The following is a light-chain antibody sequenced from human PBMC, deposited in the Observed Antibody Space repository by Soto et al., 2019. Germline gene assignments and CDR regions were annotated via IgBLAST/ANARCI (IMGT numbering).Light chain of an antibody. V-gene: IGLV2-14*01. J-gene: IGLJ2*01. CDR2: QVT. CDR3: IPDTSGGIVV. Sequence: QSALTQPASVSGSPGQSLTISCTGTSSDVGAYNYVSWYQQHPGKPPKLLIYQVTNRPSGVSNRFSGSKSGGAASLTISGLQAEDEADYYCIPDTSGGIVVFGGGTQLTVL. CDR1: SSDVGAYNY.